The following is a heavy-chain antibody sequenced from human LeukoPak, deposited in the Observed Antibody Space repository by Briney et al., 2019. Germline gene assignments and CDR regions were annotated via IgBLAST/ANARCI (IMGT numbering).Heavy chain of an antibody. D-gene: IGHD2-2*01. Sequence: GGSLRLSCAASGFSFSSYAMNWVRQAPGKGLEWVSIISYDGRNKYYADSVRGRFTISRDNSKNTLYLQMHNLRPEDTAIYYCAREILGYCSSSGCGNASLLDPWGQGTLVTVSS. J-gene: IGHJ5*02. CDR2: ISYDGRNK. CDR1: GFSFSSYA. V-gene: IGHV3-30*04. CDR3: AREILGYCSSSGCGNASLLDP.